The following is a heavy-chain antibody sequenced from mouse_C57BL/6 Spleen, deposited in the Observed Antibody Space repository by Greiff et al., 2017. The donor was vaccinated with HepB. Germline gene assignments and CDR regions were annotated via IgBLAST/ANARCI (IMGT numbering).Heavy chain of an antibody. D-gene: IGHD2-5*01. V-gene: IGHV5-6*01. CDR2: ISSGGSYT. CDR3: ERHTSNPYYAMDY. CDR1: GFTFSSYG. J-gene: IGHJ4*01. Sequence: EVKLVESGGDLVKPGGSLKLSCAASGFTFSSYGMSWVRQTPDKRLEWVATISSGGSYTYYPDSVKGRFSISRDNAKNTLYLQMSSLKSEDTAMYYCERHTSNPYYAMDYWGQGTSVTVSS.